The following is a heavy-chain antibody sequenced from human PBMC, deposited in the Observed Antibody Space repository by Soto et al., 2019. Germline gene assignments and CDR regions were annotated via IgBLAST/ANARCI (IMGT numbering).Heavy chain of an antibody. CDR1: GGTFSSYT. V-gene: IGHV1-69*02. J-gene: IGHJ4*02. Sequence: QVQLVQSGAEVKKPGSSVKVSCKASGGTFSSYTISWVRQAPGQGLEWMGRIIPILGIANYAQKFQGRVTITADKYTSTAYMELSSLRSEDTAVYYCATITGTTSSNDYWGQGTLVTVSS. CDR2: IIPILGIA. D-gene: IGHD1-20*01. CDR3: ATITGTTSSNDY.